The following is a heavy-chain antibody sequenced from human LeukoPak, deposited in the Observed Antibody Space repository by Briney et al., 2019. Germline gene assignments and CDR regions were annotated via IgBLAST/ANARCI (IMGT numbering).Heavy chain of an antibody. V-gene: IGHV4-39*07. Sequence: PSETLSLTCTVSGGSISSSSYYWGWIRQPPGKGLEWIGSIYYSGSTYYNPSLKSRVTISVDTSKNQFSLKLSSVTAADTAVYYCAREGTGWFKDHWGQGTLVTVSS. CDR3: AREGTGWFKDH. J-gene: IGHJ4*02. CDR1: GGSISSSSYY. D-gene: IGHD6-19*01. CDR2: IYYSGST.